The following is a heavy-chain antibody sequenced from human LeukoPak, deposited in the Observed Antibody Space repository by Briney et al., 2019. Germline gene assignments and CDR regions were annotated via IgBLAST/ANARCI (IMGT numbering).Heavy chain of an antibody. V-gene: IGHV4-4*07. CDR2: IYTSGSN. D-gene: IGHD6-13*01. Sequence: PAETLSLTCSVSGVSISSYYWSWIRQPAGKGLEWIGRIYTSGSNNYNPSLKSGVTMSGNASKNQFSLKLSSVTAADTAVYYCAASSSSLYFDYWGQGTLVTVSS. CDR1: GVSISSYY. CDR3: AASSSSLYFDY. J-gene: IGHJ4*02.